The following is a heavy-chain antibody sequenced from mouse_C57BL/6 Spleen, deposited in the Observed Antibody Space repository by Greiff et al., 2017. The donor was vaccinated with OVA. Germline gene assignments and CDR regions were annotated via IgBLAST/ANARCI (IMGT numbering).Heavy chain of an antibody. Sequence: VQLQQPGAELVMPGASVKLSCKASGYTFTSYWMHWVKQRPGQGLEWIGEIDPSDSYTNYNQKFKGKSTLTVDKYSNTAYMQLSSLTSEDSAVYYCARALRSFAYWGQGTLVTVSA. CDR2: IDPSDSYT. V-gene: IGHV1-69*01. J-gene: IGHJ3*01. CDR1: GYTFTSYW. D-gene: IGHD1-1*01. CDR3: ARALRSFAY.